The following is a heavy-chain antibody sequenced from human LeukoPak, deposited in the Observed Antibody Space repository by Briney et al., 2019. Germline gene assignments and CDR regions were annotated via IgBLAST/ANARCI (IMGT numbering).Heavy chain of an antibody. J-gene: IGHJ5*02. Sequence: SETLSLTCAVYGGSFSGYYWSWIRQPPGKGLEWIGEINHSGSTNYNPSLKSRVTISVDTSKNQFSLKLSSVTAADTAVYYCARLRPMVRGVIIMGGFDPWGQGTLVTVSS. CDR1: GGSFSGYY. V-gene: IGHV4-34*01. D-gene: IGHD3-10*01. CDR3: ARLRPMVRGVIIMGGFDP. CDR2: INHSGST.